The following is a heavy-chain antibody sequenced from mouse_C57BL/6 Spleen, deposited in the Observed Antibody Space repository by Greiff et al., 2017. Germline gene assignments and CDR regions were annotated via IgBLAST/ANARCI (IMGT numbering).Heavy chain of an antibody. J-gene: IGHJ4*01. CDR1: GYTFTDYY. CDR2: IYPGSGNT. V-gene: IGHV1-76*01. Sequence: QVQLQQSGAELVRPGASVKLSCKASGYTFTDYYINWVKQRPGQGLEWIARIYPGSGNTYYNEKFKGKATLTAEKSSSTAYMQLSSLTSEDSAVYFCARHYGSSSRAMDYWGQGTSVTVSS. CDR3: ARHYGSSSRAMDY. D-gene: IGHD1-1*01.